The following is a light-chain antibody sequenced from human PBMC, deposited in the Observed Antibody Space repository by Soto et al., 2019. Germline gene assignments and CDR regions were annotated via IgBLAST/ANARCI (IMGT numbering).Light chain of an antibody. CDR1: MRDVGAYNL. V-gene: IGLV2-14*01. Sequence: QYALTQPASVSGSPGQSITISCAGTMRDVGAYNLVSWYQQRPGRAPQLIIYEVRNRPSGISFRFSGSKSGNTASLTISGLQAEDEADYYCSSYTSKSSLIFGGGTKVTVL. CDR3: SSYTSKSSLI. CDR2: EVR. J-gene: IGLJ2*01.